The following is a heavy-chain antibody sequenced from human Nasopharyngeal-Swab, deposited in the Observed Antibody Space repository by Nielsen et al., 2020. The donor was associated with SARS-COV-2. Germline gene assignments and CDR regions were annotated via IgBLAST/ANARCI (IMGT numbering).Heavy chain of an antibody. D-gene: IGHD1-26*01. J-gene: IGHJ6*03. CDR3: VTYTQRGSYLLGGYDYSYYMDV. CDR2: FDPEDGET. V-gene: IGHV1-24*01. Sequence: WVRQAPGQGLEWMGGFDPEDGETVYSQRVQGRLTLTEDTSTDTAFVDLSGLRSEDTAVYYCVTYTQRGSYLLGGYDYSYYMDVWGKGTTVTVSS.